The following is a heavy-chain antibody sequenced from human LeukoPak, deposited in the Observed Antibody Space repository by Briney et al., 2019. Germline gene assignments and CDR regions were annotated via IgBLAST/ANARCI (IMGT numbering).Heavy chain of an antibody. CDR2: INPSGGST. J-gene: IGHJ6*04. CDR3: ARDKGRTSPHWGMDV. CDR1: GYTFTSYY. V-gene: IGHV1-46*01. Sequence: GASVKASSKASGYTFTSYYMHWVRQAPGQGLEWIGIINPSGGSTSYAQKFQGRVTMTRDTSTSTVYMELSSLRSEDTAVYYCARDKGRTSPHWGMDVWGKGTTVTVSS. D-gene: IGHD2-2*01.